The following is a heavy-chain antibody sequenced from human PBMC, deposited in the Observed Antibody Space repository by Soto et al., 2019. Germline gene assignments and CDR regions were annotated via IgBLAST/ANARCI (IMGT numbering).Heavy chain of an antibody. V-gene: IGHV5-10-1*01. J-gene: IGHJ6*02. D-gene: IGHD1-26*01. CDR1: GYSFTSYW. CDR2: IDPSDSYT. Sequence: PGASLKISCKGSGYSFTSYWISRVRQMPGKGLEWMGRIDPSDSYTNYSPSFQGHVTISADKSISTAYLQWSSLKASDTAMYYCARPSSYYYGMDVWGQGTTVTVSS. CDR3: ARPSSYYYGMDV.